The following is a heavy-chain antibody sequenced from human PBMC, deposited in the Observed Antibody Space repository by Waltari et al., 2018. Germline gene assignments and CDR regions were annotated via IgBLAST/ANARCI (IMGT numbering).Heavy chain of an antibody. CDR3: ARGGFLGYSYGELFDY. V-gene: IGHV1-8*01. D-gene: IGHD5-18*01. CDR2: RNPNSGNT. Sequence: QVQLVQSGAEVKKPGASVKVSCKASGYTFTSYDINWVRKATGQGLEWMGWRNPNSGNTGYAQKFQGRVTMTRNTSISTAYMELSSLRSEDTAVYYCARGGFLGYSYGELFDYWGQGTLVTVSS. J-gene: IGHJ4*02. CDR1: GYTFTSYD.